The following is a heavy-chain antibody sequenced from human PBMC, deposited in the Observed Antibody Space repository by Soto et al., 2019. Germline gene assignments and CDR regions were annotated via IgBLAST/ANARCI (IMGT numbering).Heavy chain of an antibody. V-gene: IGHV3-23*01. CDR2: ISGSGGST. CDR3: AKLRTVVVAPQGY. J-gene: IGHJ4*02. CDR1: GCNCSSYG. D-gene: IGHD2-2*01. Sequence: PGGAQRLSCGAAGCNCSSYGGSWVRQKPGKGLEWVSAISGSGGSTYYADSVKGRFTISRNNSKNTLYLQMNSLRAEDTAVYYCAKLRTVVVAPQGYWGQGTLVTVSS.